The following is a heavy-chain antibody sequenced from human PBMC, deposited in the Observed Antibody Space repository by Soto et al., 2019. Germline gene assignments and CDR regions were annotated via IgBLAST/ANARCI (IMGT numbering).Heavy chain of an antibody. CDR2: IYYSGST. D-gene: IGHD3-9*01. CDR1: VGSISSGDYY. CDR3: ARKPGYYDILTGYHNWFDP. V-gene: IGHV4-30-4*01. J-gene: IGHJ5*02. Sequence: SETLSLTCTVSVGSISSGDYYWSWIRQPPGKGLEWIGYIYYSGSTYYNPSLKSRVTISVDTSKNQFSLKLSSVTAADTAVYYCARKPGYYDILTGYHNWFDPWGQGTLVTVSS.